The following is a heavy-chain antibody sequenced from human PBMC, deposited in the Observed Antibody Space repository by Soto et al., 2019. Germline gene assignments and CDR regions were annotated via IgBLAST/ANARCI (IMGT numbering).Heavy chain of an antibody. J-gene: IGHJ6*02. D-gene: IGHD6-13*01. CDR2: IYYSGST. Sequence: XATLSLTCTVSGGSISSYYWSWIRQPPGKGLEWIGYIYYSGSTNYNPSLKSRVTISVDTSKNQFSLKLSSVTAADTAVYYCARVPPYSSSWYNYYYYYGMDVCGQGTTVTVSS. CDR1: GGSISSYY. CDR3: ARVPPYSSSWYNYYYYYGMDV. V-gene: IGHV4-59*01.